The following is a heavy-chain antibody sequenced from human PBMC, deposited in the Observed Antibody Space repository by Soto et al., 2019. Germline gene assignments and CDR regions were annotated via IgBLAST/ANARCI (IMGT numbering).Heavy chain of an antibody. D-gene: IGHD3-3*01. CDR3: AKAPGDYDFWSGYYYGMDV. CDR1: GFTFISYA. CDR2: ISGSGGST. Sequence: GSLRLSCAASGFTFISYAMSWVRQAPWKGLEWVSAISGSGGSTYYADSVKGRFTISRDNSKNTLYLQMNSLRAEDTAVYYCAKAPGDYDFWSGYYYGMDVWGQGTTVTVSS. J-gene: IGHJ6*02. V-gene: IGHV3-23*01.